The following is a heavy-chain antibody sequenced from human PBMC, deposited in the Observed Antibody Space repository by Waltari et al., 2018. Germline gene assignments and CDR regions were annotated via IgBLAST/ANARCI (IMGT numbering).Heavy chain of an antibody. CDR2: IRDDGRVT. CDR1: GFTFRIYV. J-gene: IGHJ5*02. D-gene: IGHD6-13*01. Sequence: EVQLLESGGGLVQPGGSLRLSCAASGFTFRIYVMSWVRQAPGKGLEWVSAIRDDGRVTYYTDSVKGRFTISRDNSKNALFLRMDSLRAEDTAVYYCAKRAYSSSWFWFDPWGQGTLVTVSS. CDR3: AKRAYSSSWFWFDP. V-gene: IGHV3-23*01.